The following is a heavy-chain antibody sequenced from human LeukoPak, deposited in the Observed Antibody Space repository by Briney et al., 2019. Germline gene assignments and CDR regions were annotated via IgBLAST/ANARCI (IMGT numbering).Heavy chain of an antibody. CDR1: GGPFSGYY. J-gene: IGHJ6*03. V-gene: IGHV4-34*01. CDR3: ARGRQEVSMIVVVMTAVSYYLDV. D-gene: IGHD3-22*01. CDR2: INPSGRI. Sequence: SETLSLTCAVYGGPFSGYYWTWIRQAPGKGLEWIGEINPSGRISYHPSLKSRLTISVDASKNQFSLNLRSLTAADTAVYYCARGRQEVSMIVVVMTAVSYYLDVWGKGTTVTVS.